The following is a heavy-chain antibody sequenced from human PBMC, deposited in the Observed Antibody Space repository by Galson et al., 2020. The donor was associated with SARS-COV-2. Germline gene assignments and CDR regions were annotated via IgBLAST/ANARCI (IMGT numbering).Heavy chain of an antibody. CDR1: GFTFNDFW. D-gene: IGHD6-19*01. V-gene: IGHV3-7*01. CDR2: ITGDGSET. J-gene: IGHJ4*02. CDR3: SREGWQGGY. Sequence: GESLKISCEVSGFTFNDFWMSWFRQAPGKGLEWVANITGDGSETNYADFVKGRFSISRDNAANSLYLQMNSLRVEDSAVYYCSREGWQGGYWGQGTRVTVSS.